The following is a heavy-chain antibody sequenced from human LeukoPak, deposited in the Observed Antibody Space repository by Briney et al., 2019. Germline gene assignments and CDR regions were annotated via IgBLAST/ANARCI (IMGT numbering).Heavy chain of an antibody. D-gene: IGHD5/OR15-5a*01. CDR1: GGSIRSGRYY. Sequence: SQTLSLTCTVSGGSIRSGRYYWSWIRQPAGKGLELIGHFYTSGSTNYNPSLKSRVTISGDTSKNQFSLKLNSVTAADTAVYYCARGSVGGGNYYNYYMDVWGKGTTVTVSS. CDR2: FYTSGST. J-gene: IGHJ6*03. CDR3: ARGSVGGGNYYNYYMDV. V-gene: IGHV4-61*09.